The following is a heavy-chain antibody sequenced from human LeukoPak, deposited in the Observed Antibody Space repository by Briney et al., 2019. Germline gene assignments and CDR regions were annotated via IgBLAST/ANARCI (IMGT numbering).Heavy chain of an antibody. V-gene: IGHV3-23*01. Sequence: GGSLRLSCAASGFTFSSYAMSWVRQAPGKGLEWVSAISGSGGNTYYADSVKGRFTISRDNSKNTLYLQMNSLRAEDTAVYYCAKDRRDLIAAGGSPNDYWGQGTLVTVSS. CDR2: ISGSGGNT. CDR3: AKDRRDLIAAGGSPNDY. D-gene: IGHD3-16*01. J-gene: IGHJ4*02. CDR1: GFTFSSYA.